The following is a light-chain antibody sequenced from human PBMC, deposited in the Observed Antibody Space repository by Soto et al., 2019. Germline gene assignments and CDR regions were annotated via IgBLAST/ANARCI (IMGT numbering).Light chain of an antibody. J-gene: IGKJ4*01. CDR2: DAS. Sequence: EIVLTQSPATLSLSPGERATLSCRASQSVSNYLACYQQKPVQAPRLLIFDASNRATGIPPRFSGSGSGTDFSLTISSLEPQDSAIYYCQPRNCRPEITFGGGTKVEI. V-gene: IGKV3-11*01. CDR1: QSVSNY. CDR3: QPRNCRPEIT.